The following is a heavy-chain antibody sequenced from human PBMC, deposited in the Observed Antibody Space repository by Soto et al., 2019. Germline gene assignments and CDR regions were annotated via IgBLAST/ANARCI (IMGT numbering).Heavy chain of an antibody. CDR2: SNPSGGST. CDR1: GYTFTSYY. CDR3: AREVVAPDYYYGMDV. Sequence: ASVKVSCKASGYTFTSYYMHWVRQAPGQGLEWMGISNPSGGSTSYAQKFQGRVTMTTDTSTSTVHMEVRSLRSDDTAVYYCAREVVAPDYYYGMDVWGQGTPVTVSS. V-gene: IGHV1-46*01. D-gene: IGHD2-15*01. J-gene: IGHJ6*02.